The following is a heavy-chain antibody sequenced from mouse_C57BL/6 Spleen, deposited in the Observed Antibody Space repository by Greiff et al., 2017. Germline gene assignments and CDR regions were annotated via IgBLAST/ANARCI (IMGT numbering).Heavy chain of an antibody. J-gene: IGHJ2*01. D-gene: IGHD1-1*01. CDR3: ARSPYIPTVVATDY. Sequence: QVQLQQPGTELVKPGASVKLSCKASGYTFTSYWMHWVKQRPGQGLEWIGNINPSNGGTNYNEKFKSKATLTVDKSYSTAYMQLSSLTSDYSAVYYCARSPYIPTVVATDYWGQGTTLTVSS. CDR2: INPSNGGT. CDR1: GYTFTSYW. V-gene: IGHV1-53*01.